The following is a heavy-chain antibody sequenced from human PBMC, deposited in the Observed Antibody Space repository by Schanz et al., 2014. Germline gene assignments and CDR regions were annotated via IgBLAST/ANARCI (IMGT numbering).Heavy chain of an antibody. CDR3: ASDFWSGYSHYYYGLDV. CDR2: INPDSGDT. V-gene: IGHV1-2*02. Sequence: QVQLVQSGPEVKKPGASVRVSCQASGYTFVGYYIHWLRQAPGQGLEWMGWINPDSGDTNYAQKFQGRVTMTRDMSINTAYMELSRLRSDDSAVYYCASDFWSGYSHYYYGLDVWGQGTTVTVSS. CDR1: GYTFVGYY. D-gene: IGHD3-3*01. J-gene: IGHJ6*02.